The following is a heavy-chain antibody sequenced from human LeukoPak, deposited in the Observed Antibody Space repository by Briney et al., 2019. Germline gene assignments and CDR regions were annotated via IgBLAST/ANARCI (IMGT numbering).Heavy chain of an antibody. D-gene: IGHD4-23*01. CDR1: GFTFSDYY. CDR3: AREGDRLRWSNRDY. V-gene: IGHV3-11*04. CDR2: ISSSGSTI. Sequence: GGSLRLSCAASGFTFSDYYMSWIRQAPGKGLEWVSYISSSGSTIYYADSAKGRFTISRDNAKNSLYLQMNSLRAEDTAVYYCAREGDRLRWSNRDYWGQGTLVTVSS. J-gene: IGHJ4*02.